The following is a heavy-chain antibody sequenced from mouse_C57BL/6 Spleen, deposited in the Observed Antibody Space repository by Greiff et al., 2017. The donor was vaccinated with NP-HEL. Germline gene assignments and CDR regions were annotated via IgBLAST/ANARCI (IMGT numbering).Heavy chain of an antibody. V-gene: IGHV1-52*01. CDR1: GYTFTSYW. Sequence: QVQLQQSGAELVRPGSSVKLSCKASGYTFTSYWMHWVKQRPIQGLEWIGNIDPSDSETHYNQKFKDKATLTVDKSSSTAYMQLSSLTSEDSAVYYCARSINYDAMDYWGQGTSVTVSS. D-gene: IGHD2-4*01. J-gene: IGHJ4*01. CDR2: IDPSDSET. CDR3: ARSINYDAMDY.